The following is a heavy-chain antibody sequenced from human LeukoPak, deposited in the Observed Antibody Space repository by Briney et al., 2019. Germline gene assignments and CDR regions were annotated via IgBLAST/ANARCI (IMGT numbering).Heavy chain of an antibody. CDR3: ARDRGPAAAIFDY. J-gene: IGHJ4*02. CDR2: IYHSGST. CDR1: GGSISTSIYY. D-gene: IGHD2-2*01. Sequence: SETLSLTCTLSGGSISTSIYYWGWIRQPPGKGLEWIGRIYHSGSTYYNPSLKSRVTISVDTSKNQFSLKLSSVTAADTAVYYCARDRGPAAAIFDYWGQGTLVTVSS. V-gene: IGHV4-39*07.